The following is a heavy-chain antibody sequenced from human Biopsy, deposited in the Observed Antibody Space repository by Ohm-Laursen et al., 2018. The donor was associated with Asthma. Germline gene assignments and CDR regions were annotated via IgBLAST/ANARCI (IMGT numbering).Heavy chain of an antibody. D-gene: IGHD3-9*01. V-gene: IGHV1-46*01. CDR3: AREAYDILTGYYGGGGMDV. CDR1: GYTLTSYY. Sequence: GSSVKVSCKASGYTLTSYYMHWVRQAPGQGLEWMGIINPSGGSTSYAQKFQGRVTMTRDTSTSTVYMELRSLRSDDTAVYYCAREAYDILTGYYGGGGMDVWGQGTTVTVSS. CDR2: INPSGGST. J-gene: IGHJ6*02.